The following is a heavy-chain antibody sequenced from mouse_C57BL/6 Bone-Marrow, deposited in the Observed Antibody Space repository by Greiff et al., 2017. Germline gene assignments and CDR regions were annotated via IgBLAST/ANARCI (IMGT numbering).Heavy chain of an antibody. V-gene: IGHV5-9-1*02. CDR3: TRGYYSNYDYFDY. CDR2: ISSGGDYI. D-gene: IGHD2-5*01. J-gene: IGHJ2*01. Sequence: EVKVVESGEGLVKPGGSLKLSCAASGFTFSSYAMSWVRQTPEKRLEWVAYISSGGDYIYYADTVKGRFTISRDNARNTLYLQMSSLKSEDTAMYYCTRGYYSNYDYFDYWDQGTTLTVSS. CDR1: GFTFSSYA.